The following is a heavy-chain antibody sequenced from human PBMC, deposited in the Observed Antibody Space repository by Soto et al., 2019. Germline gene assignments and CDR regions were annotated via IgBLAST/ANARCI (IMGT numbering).Heavy chain of an antibody. CDR3: AKDSGLVVAADNGFDP. D-gene: IGHD2-15*01. Sequence: EVQLLESGGGLVQPGGSLRLSCAASGLTFSSYAMSWVRQAPGKGLEWVSAISGSGGSTYYADSVKGRFTISRDNSKNTLYLQMNSLRAEDTAVYYCAKDSGLVVAADNGFDPWGQGTLVTVSS. V-gene: IGHV3-23*01. J-gene: IGHJ5*02. CDR1: GLTFSSYA. CDR2: ISGSGGST.